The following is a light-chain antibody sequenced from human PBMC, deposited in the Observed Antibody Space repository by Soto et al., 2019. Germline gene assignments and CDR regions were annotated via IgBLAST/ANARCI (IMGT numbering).Light chain of an antibody. CDR3: QHYNSYPEA. V-gene: IGKV1-5*01. Sequence: DMQMTQYPSTLSSSFGDRVTITCRASQSISSWLAWYQQKPGKAPKLLIYDASSLESGVPSRFSGSVSGTEGTLTISSLKTDDGATYYCQHYNSYPEAFGQGTKVDIK. CDR1: QSISSW. J-gene: IGKJ1*01. CDR2: DAS.